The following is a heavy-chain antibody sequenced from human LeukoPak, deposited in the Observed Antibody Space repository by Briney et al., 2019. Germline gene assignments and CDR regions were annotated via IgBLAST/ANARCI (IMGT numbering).Heavy chain of an antibody. J-gene: IGHJ4*02. Sequence: SETLSLTCTISGGSISSISYYWGWIRQPPGKGLEWIGSIYYTGSTYYNPSLKSRVTISVDTSKNQFSLKLSSVTAADTAVYYCARELGYSSSWYTLDYWGQGTLVTVSS. CDR3: ARELGYSSSWYTLDY. D-gene: IGHD6-13*01. CDR1: GGSISSISYY. V-gene: IGHV4-39*07. CDR2: IYYTGST.